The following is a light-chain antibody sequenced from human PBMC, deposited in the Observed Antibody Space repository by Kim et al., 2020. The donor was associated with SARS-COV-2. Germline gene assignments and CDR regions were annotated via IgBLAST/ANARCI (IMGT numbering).Light chain of an antibody. CDR3: QVWDSTRERGV. CDR1: NIGSDT. CDR2: YNS. J-gene: IGLJ2*01. Sequence: PGKTARISCGGNNIGSDTVHWYQQKPGQAPVMVIHYNSDRPSGIPERFSGSNSGNTATLTISRVEAGDEAEYYCQVWDSTRERGVFGGGTKVTVL. V-gene: IGLV3-21*04.